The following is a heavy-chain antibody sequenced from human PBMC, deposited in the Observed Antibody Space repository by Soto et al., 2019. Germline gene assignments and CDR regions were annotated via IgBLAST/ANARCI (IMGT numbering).Heavy chain of an antibody. Sequence: VGSLRLSCAASGFTFSSYAMSWVRQAPGKGLEWVSAISGSGGDTYYADSVKGRFTISRDNSKNTLYLQMNSLRAEDTAVYYCAKACHGHYGMDVWGQGTTVTVSS. CDR1: GFTFSSYA. D-gene: IGHD4-17*01. CDR2: ISGSGGDT. J-gene: IGHJ6*02. V-gene: IGHV3-23*01. CDR3: AKACHGHYGMDV.